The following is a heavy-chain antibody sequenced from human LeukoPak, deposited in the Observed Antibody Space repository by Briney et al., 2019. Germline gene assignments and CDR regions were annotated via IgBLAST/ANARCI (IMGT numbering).Heavy chain of an antibody. CDR3: ARDLDNNDAFDI. D-gene: IGHD5-24*01. Sequence: PSETLSLTCTVSGGSISSYYWSWIRQPPGKGLEWIGYIYYSGSTYQNPSLKSRVTISVDTSKNQFSLKLSSVTAADTAVYYCARDLDNNDAFDIWGQGTMVTVSS. J-gene: IGHJ3*02. CDR2: IYYSGST. CDR1: GGSISSYY. V-gene: IGHV4-59*12.